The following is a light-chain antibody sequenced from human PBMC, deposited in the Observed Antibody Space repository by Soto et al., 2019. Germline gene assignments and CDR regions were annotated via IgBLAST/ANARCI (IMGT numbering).Light chain of an antibody. CDR1: QGIGSY. V-gene: IGKV1-9*01. Sequence: DIQLTRSPSFLSASVGDRVTITCRASQGIGSYLAWYQQTPGQAPKLLIYAASSLQSGVPSRFSGSGSGTEFSLTISSLHPEDFATYYCQQLNSYPQTFGQGTRLEIK. J-gene: IGKJ5*01. CDR2: AAS. CDR3: QQLNSYPQT.